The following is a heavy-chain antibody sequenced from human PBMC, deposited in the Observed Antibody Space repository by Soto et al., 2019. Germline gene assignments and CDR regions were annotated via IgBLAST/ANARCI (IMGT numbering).Heavy chain of an antibody. CDR3: ARGTRALITSFFAY. V-gene: IGHV4-59*01. CDR2: VHDSGST. CDR1: GDAISNYY. Sequence: SETLSLTCSVSGDAISNYYWSWIRQTPGKGLEWIGCVHDSGSTDYNPSLKGRVTMSLHTSKSQFTLNLSSVTAADSATYYCARGTRALITSFFAYWGQGIPVTVSS. D-gene: IGHD1-20*01. J-gene: IGHJ4*02.